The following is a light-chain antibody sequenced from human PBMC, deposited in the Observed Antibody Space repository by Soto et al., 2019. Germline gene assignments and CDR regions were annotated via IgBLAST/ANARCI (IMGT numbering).Light chain of an antibody. J-gene: IGLJ1*01. Sequence: QSALTQPASVSGSPGQSITISCTGTSSDVGGYDYVSWYQLHPGKAPKLMAFEVSNRPSGVSYRFSGSKSGNTASLTISGLQAEDEADYFCSSYSISTAYLFGTGTKV. CDR2: EVS. CDR3: SSYSISTAYL. V-gene: IGLV2-14*01. CDR1: SSDVGGYDY.